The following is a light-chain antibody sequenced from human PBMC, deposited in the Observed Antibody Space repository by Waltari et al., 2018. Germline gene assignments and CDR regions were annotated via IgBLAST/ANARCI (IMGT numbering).Light chain of an antibody. CDR1: QTISSF. V-gene: IGKV1-39*01. Sequence: IHITPSPSSLSASVGDRVVITCRASQTISSFLNWYQHKAGQAPKLLIYAASSLQSGVPSRFSGSRSGTDFTLTISSLQPEDFATYYCQQSYITPQTFGQGTKVEIK. J-gene: IGKJ1*01. CDR2: AAS. CDR3: QQSYITPQT.